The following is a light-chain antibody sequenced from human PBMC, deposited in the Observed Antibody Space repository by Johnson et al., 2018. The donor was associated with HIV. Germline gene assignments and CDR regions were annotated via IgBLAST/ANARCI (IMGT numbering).Light chain of an antibody. CDR1: SSNIGNNY. Sequence: QSVLTQPPSVSAAPGQKVTISCSGSSSNIGNNYVSWYQQLLGTAPKLLIYENNKRPSGIPDRFSGSKSGTSATLGITGLQTGDEADYYCGTWDSSLSAYVLGTGTQVTVL. CDR3: GTWDSSLSAYV. V-gene: IGLV1-51*02. CDR2: ENN. J-gene: IGLJ1*01.